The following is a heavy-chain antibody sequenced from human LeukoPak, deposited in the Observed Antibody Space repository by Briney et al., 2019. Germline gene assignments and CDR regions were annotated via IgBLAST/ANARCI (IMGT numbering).Heavy chain of an antibody. D-gene: IGHD2-2*01. CDR3: ARERYCSSSSRPGALDI. Sequence: GGSLRLSCVSSGFTLNYDWMTWVRQAPGKGLEWVGRIKSKTDGETTGYATPVKGRFSISRDDSKNTLYLQMDSLKTEDTAVYFCARERYCSSSSRPGALDIWGQGTEVTVSS. CDR1: GFTLNYDW. V-gene: IGHV3-15*05. J-gene: IGHJ3*02. CDR2: IKSKTDGETT.